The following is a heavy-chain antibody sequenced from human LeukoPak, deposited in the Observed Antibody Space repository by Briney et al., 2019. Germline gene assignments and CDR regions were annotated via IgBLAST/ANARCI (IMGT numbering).Heavy chain of an antibody. CDR3: ARWANHGMDV. CDR2: MYYSGDT. V-gene: IGHV4-59*08. CDR1: GASISNYY. J-gene: IGHJ6*02. Sequence: SETLSLTCTASGASISNYYWSWIRQPPGKGLEWIGYMYYSGDTNYNPSLKSRVTISVDTSKNQSSLRLSSVTAADTAVYYCARWANHGMDVWGQGTTVIVSS.